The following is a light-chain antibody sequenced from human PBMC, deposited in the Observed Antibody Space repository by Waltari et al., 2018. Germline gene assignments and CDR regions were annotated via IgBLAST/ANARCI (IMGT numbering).Light chain of an antibody. CDR2: DVS. Sequence: QSALTQPRSVSGSPGQSVTISCTGTSSDVGGYNYVSWFQQHPGKAPKLMIHDVSKRPSGVPDRFSGSKSGNTASLTISGLQADDETDYYCCSYAGRYTWVFGGGTKLTVL. J-gene: IGLJ3*02. V-gene: IGLV2-11*01. CDR1: SSDVGGYNY. CDR3: CSYAGRYTWV.